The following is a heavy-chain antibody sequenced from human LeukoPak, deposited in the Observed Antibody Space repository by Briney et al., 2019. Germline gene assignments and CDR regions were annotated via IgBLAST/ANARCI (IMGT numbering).Heavy chain of an antibody. CDR1: KNSVTPSY. V-gene: IGHV4-4*07. CDR3: ARGNGWKLHDY. Sequence: KASEPRSLTAPFPKNSVTPSYGTGIRRPAGKGLEWIGRVSRSGGVLYNSSFRSRFTLSVDTSNNQFSLAVSGVTAADTAVYYCARGNGWKLHDYWGQGIQVTVSS. J-gene: IGHJ4*02. D-gene: IGHD4-23*01. CDR2: VSRSGGV.